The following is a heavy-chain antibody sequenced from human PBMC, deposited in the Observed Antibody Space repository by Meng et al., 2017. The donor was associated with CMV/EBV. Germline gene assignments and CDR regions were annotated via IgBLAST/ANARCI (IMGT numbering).Heavy chain of an antibody. CDR2: IKQDGSEE. CDR1: GFTFSSYW. V-gene: IGHV3-7*01. J-gene: IGHJ3*02. CDR3: ARDSQYYDILTGYSRFYAFDI. D-gene: IGHD3-9*01. Sequence: GESLKISCAASGFTFSSYWMSWVRQAPGKGLEWVANIKQDGSEEYYVDSVKGRFTISRDNAKNSLYLQMNSLRAEDTAVYYCARDSQYYDILTGYSRFYAFDIWGQGTMVTVSS.